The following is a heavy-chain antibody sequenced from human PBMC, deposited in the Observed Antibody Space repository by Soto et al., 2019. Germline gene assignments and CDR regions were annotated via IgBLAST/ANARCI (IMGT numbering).Heavy chain of an antibody. CDR2: ISSSSSYT. CDR1: GFTFSDYY. CDR3: ARVASSSWYYYYYMDV. V-gene: IGHV3-11*06. D-gene: IGHD6-13*01. Sequence: GRSLRLSCAASGFTFSDYYMSWIRQAPGKGLEWVSYISSSSSYTNYADSVKGRFTISRDNAKNSLYLQMNSLRAEDTAVYYCARVASSSWYYYYYMDVWGKGTTVTVSS. J-gene: IGHJ6*03.